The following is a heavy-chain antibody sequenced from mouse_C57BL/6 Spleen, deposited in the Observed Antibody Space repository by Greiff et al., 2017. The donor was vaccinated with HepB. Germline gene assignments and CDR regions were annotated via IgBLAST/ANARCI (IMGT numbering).Heavy chain of an antibody. CDR1: GYTFTDYY. CDR2: INPNNGGT. CDR3: ARGPLITTDYFDY. J-gene: IGHJ2*01. D-gene: IGHD1-1*01. V-gene: IGHV1-26*01. Sequence: EVQLQQSGPELVKPGASVKISCKASGYTFTDYYMNWVKQSHGKSLEWIGDINPNNGGTSYNQKFKGKATLTVDKSSSTAYMELRSLTSEDSAVYYCARGPLITTDYFDYWGQGTTLTVSS.